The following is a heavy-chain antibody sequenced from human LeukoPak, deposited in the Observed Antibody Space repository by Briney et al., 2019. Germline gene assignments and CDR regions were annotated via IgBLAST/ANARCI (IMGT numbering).Heavy chain of an antibody. J-gene: IGHJ3*02. CDR1: GFTFSRYW. CDR3: ARDSLYCSGGSCFWSAFDI. V-gene: IGHV3-48*03. D-gene: IGHD2-15*01. Sequence: GGSLRLSCAASGFTFSRYWMHWVRQAPGKGLEWVSHISSSGSTIYYADSVKGRFTISRDNAKNSLYLQMNSLRAEDTAVYFCARDSLYCSGGSCFWSAFDIWGQGKMVTVSS. CDR2: ISSSGSTI.